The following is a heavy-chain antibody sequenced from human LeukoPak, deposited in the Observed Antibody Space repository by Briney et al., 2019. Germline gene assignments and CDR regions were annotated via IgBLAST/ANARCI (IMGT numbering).Heavy chain of an antibody. D-gene: IGHD3-3*01. CDR3: ARLEAY. CDR2: TYYSGST. CDR1: GGSISSTSYY. Sequence: SETLSLTCTVSGGSISSTSYYWGWFRQPPGQGLEWIGTTYYSGSTYYNPSLKSRVTISVDTSKNQFSLKLSSVTAADTAVYYCARLEAYWGQGTLVTVSS. V-gene: IGHV4-39*01. J-gene: IGHJ4*02.